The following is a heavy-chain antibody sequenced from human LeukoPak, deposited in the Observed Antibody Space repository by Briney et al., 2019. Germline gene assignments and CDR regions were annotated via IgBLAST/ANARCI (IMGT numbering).Heavy chain of an antibody. J-gene: IGHJ3*02. D-gene: IGHD3-3*01. CDR1: GFTFNDYW. V-gene: IGHV3-7*01. CDR2: IKQDGSEK. CDR3: ARGGATTFGLWGNAFDI. Sequence: VESLRLSCAASGFTFNDYWMTWVRQAPGKGLKWVANIKQDGSEKYYVESVKGRFTISRDNAKNSLYLQMNSLRAEDTAVYYCARGGATTFGLWGNAFDIWGQGTMVTVSS.